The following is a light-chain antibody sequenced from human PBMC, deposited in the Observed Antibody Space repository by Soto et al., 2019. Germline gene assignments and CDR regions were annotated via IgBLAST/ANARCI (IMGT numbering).Light chain of an antibody. CDR2: GNN. CDR1: SSNIGAGYD. CDR3: QSYDSRLSGSV. J-gene: IGLJ1*01. Sequence: QSALTQPPSVSGAPGQRVTISCTGSSSNIGAGYDIHWYQQLPGTAPKLLIYGNNNRPSGVPDRFSGSKSGTSASLAITGLQAEDEADYYCQSYDSRLSGSVFGTGTKVTVL. V-gene: IGLV1-40*01.